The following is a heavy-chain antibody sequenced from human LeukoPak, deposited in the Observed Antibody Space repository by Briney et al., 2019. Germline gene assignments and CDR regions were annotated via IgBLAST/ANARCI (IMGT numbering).Heavy chain of an antibody. CDR1: GGSINTPNYY. Sequence: SETLSLTCTVSGGSINTPNYYWGWIRQTPGKGLEWIGNIFYSGGTYYSPSLTSRVTISLDTFRNQFSLKLSSVTAADTAVYYCARDDQWLAYWGQGTLVTVSS. D-gene: IGHD6-19*01. CDR2: IFYSGGT. V-gene: IGHV4-39*07. CDR3: ARDDQWLAY. J-gene: IGHJ4*02.